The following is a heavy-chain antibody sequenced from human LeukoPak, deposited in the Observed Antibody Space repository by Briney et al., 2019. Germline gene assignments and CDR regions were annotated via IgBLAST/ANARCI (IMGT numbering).Heavy chain of an antibody. CDR3: ASHSTSWYGFDY. J-gene: IGHJ4*02. CDR1: GCTVSSNH. V-gene: IGHV3-53*01. CDR2: IYSGGST. Sequence: PGGSLRLSCAASGCTVSSNHMSWVRQAPGKGLEWVSVIYSGGSTYYADSVKGRFTISRDNSKNTLYLQMNSLRAEDTAVYYCASHSTSWYGFDYWGQGTLVTVSS. D-gene: IGHD2-2*01.